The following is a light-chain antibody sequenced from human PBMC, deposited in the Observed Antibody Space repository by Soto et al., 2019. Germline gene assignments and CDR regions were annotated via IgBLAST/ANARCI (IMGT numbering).Light chain of an antibody. CDR2: ENS. V-gene: IGLV1-51*02. CDR3: GTWDSSLIVL. CDR1: SSNIGSND. Sequence: QSALTQPPSVSAAPGQKVTISCSGNSSNIGSNDVSWYQQLPGKAPKLLIYENSQRPSGIPDRFSGSKSGTSATLGITGLQTGDEADYYCGTWDSSLIVLFGTGTKVTVL. J-gene: IGLJ1*01.